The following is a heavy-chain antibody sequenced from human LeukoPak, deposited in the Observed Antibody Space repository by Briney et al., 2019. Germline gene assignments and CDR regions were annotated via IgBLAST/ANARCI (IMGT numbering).Heavy chain of an antibody. D-gene: IGHD7-27*01. V-gene: IGHV4-34*01. CDR3: AMNWGTGRTLDY. J-gene: IGHJ4*02. CDR1: GGSFSSYY. Sequence: SETLSLTCAVYGGSFSSYYWSWIRQPPGKGLEWMGEINHSGGTNYNPSLKSRVTISVDTSKNQFSLKVRSVTAADTAVYYCAMNWGTGRTLDYWGQGTLVTVSS. CDR2: INHSGGT.